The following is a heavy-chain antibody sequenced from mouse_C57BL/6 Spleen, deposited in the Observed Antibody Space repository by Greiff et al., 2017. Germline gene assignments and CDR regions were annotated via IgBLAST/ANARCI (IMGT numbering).Heavy chain of an antibody. J-gene: IGHJ4*01. CDR1: GFTFSSFA. CDR2: ISDGGSYT. Sequence: EVKLVESGGGLVKPGGSLILSCAASGFTFSSFAMSWVRQTPEKRLEWVATISDGGSYTYYPVNVMGRFTIARDNAKNNLCRQMSHLKYEDTAMYYCARDRYGSSYDAMDYWGQGTSVTVSS. V-gene: IGHV5-4*01. D-gene: IGHD1-1*01. CDR3: ARDRYGSSYDAMDY.